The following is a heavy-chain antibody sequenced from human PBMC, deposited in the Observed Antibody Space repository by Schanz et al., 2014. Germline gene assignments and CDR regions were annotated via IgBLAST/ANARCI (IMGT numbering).Heavy chain of an antibody. Sequence: QVQLVQSGAEVKKPGASVKVSCKASGYTFTSYGISWVRQAPGQGLEWMGWISAYNGNTKYPQKLQGRVTMTTDTSTSTAYMELRSLRSDDTAVYYCARDRRFFDRDDLYYFDSWGQGTLVTDSS. D-gene: IGHD3-3*01. CDR2: ISAYNGNT. J-gene: IGHJ4*02. CDR3: ARDRRFFDRDDLYYFDS. V-gene: IGHV1-18*01. CDR1: GYTFTSYG.